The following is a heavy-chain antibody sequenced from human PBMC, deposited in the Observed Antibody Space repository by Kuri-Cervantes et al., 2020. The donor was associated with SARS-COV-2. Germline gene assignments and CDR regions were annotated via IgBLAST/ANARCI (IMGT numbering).Heavy chain of an antibody. CDR3: ARDFKPLDY. J-gene: IGHJ4*02. CDR1: GFTFSSYG. V-gene: IGHV3-30*02. Sequence: GGSLRLSCAASGFTFSSYGMHWVRQAPGKGLEWVAFIRYDGSNKYYADSVKGRFTISRDNNKTSLYLQMNSLRAEDTAVYFCARDFKPLDYWGQGTLVTVSS. CDR2: IRYDGSNK.